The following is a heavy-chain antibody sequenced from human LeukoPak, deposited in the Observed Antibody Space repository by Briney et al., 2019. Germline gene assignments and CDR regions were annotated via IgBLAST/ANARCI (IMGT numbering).Heavy chain of an antibody. Sequence: GESLKISCKGPGSSFTSYWIGWVRPMPGKGLGWMGIIYPGDSDTRYSPSFQGQVTISADKSISTAYLQWSSLKASDTAMYYCARHYQDGEYNFDYWGQGTLVTVSS. J-gene: IGHJ4*02. CDR3: ARHYQDGEYNFDY. CDR1: GSSFTSYW. V-gene: IGHV5-51*01. CDR2: IYPGDSDT. D-gene: IGHD3-10*01.